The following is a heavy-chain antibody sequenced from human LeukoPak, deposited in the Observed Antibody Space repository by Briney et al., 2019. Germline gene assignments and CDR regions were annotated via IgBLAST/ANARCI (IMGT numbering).Heavy chain of an antibody. CDR2: ISWNSGSI. CDR1: GFTFDDYA. Sequence: GRSLRLSCAASGFTFDDYAMHWVRQAPGKGLEGVSGISWNSGSIDYADSVKGRFTISRDNDKNSLYLQMNSLRAEDTALYYCAKDKNYDILTGYYSYLHGGFDYWGQGALVTVSS. CDR3: AKDKNYDILTGYYSYLHGGFDY. D-gene: IGHD3-9*01. J-gene: IGHJ4*02. V-gene: IGHV3-9*01.